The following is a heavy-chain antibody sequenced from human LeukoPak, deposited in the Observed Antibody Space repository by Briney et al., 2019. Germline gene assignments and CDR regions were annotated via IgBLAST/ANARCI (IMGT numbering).Heavy chain of an antibody. D-gene: IGHD6-13*01. V-gene: IGHV4-39*07. CDR1: GGSISSSSHY. Sequence: SETLSLTCTVSGGSISSSSHYWGWIRQPPGKGLEWIGSIYYSGSTYYNPSLKSRVTISVDTSKNQFSLKLSSVTAADTAVYYCARDLGSSWHEYFQHWGQGTLVTVSS. J-gene: IGHJ1*01. CDR2: IYYSGST. CDR3: ARDLGSSWHEYFQH.